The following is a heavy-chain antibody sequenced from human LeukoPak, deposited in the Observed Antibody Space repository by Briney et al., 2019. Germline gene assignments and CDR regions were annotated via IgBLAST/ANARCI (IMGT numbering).Heavy chain of an antibody. Sequence: PSETLSLTCAVSGYSISSGYYWGWIRQPPGKGLEWIGSIYHSGSTYYNPSLRSRVTISVDTSKNQFSLKLGSVTAADTAVYYCASGESIAESGYWGQGTLVTVSS. CDR3: ASGESIAESGY. CDR1: GYSISSGYY. CDR2: IYHSGST. J-gene: IGHJ4*02. V-gene: IGHV4-38-2*01. D-gene: IGHD2-21*01.